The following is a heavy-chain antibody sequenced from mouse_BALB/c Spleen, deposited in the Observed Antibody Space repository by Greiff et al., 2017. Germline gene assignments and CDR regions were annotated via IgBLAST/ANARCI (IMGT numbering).Heavy chain of an antibody. CDR3: ARDYYGSSSFAY. J-gene: IGHJ3*01. CDR1: GYSFTSYY. V-gene: IGHV1S135*01. Sequence: VQLKESGPELMKPGASVKISCKASGYSFTSYYMHWVKQSHGKSLEWIGYIDPFNGGTSYNQKFKGKATLTVDKSSSTAYMHLSSLTSEDSAVYYCARDYYGSSSFAYWGQGTLVTVSA. CDR2: IDPFNGGT. D-gene: IGHD1-1*01.